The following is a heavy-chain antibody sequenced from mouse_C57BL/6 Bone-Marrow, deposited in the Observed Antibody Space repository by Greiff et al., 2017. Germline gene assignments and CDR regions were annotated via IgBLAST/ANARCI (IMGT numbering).Heavy chain of an antibody. D-gene: IGHD2-4*01. CDR2: IDPSDSYT. Sequence: VQLQQPGAELVMPGASVKLSCKASGYTFTSYWMHWVKQRPGQGLEWIGEIDPSDSYTNYNQKFKGKSTLTVDKSSSTAYMQLSSLTSEDSAVYYCARGELRNLYAMDYWGQGTAATVSS. J-gene: IGHJ4*01. CDR3: ARGELRNLYAMDY. CDR1: GYTFTSYW. V-gene: IGHV1-69*01.